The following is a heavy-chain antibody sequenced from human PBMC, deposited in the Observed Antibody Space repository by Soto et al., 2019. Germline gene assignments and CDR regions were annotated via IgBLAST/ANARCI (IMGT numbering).Heavy chain of an antibody. D-gene: IGHD3-22*01. CDR1: VYTFTSYD. CDR3: ASSGYYYSAFDI. Sequence: ASVQVSCKASVYTFTSYDINWVRQATGQGLEWMGWMNPNSGNTGYAQKFQGRVTMTRNTSISTAYMELSSLRSEDTAVYYCASSGYYYSAFDIWGQGTMVTVSS. V-gene: IGHV1-8*01. CDR2: MNPNSGNT. J-gene: IGHJ3*02.